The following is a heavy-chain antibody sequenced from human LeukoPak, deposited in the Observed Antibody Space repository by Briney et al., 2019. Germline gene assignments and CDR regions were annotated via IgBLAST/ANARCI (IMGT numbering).Heavy chain of an antibody. CDR1: GYTFTGYY. J-gene: IGHJ4*02. CDR2: INPNSGGT. Sequence: ASVKVSCKASGYTFTGYYMHWVRQAPGQGLEWMGWINPNSGGTNYAQKFQGRVTMTRDTSISTAYMELSRLRSDDTAVYYCARDRYSSSWYIRWGQGTLATVSS. V-gene: IGHV1-2*02. CDR3: ARDRYSSSWYIR. D-gene: IGHD6-13*01.